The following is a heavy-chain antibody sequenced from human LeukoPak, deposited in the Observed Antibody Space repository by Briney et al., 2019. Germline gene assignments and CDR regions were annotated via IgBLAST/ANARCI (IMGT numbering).Heavy chain of an antibody. CDR3: ARDDCSSTSCYKNFDY. D-gene: IGHD2-2*02. J-gene: IGHJ4*02. CDR1: GFTFSSYA. V-gene: IGHV3-30-3*01. CDR2: ISYDGSNK. Sequence: GGSLRLSCAASGFTFSSYAMHWVRQAPGKGLEWVAVISYDGSNKYYADSVKGRFTISRDNPKNTLYLQMNSLRAEDTAVYYCARDDCSSTSCYKNFDYWGQGTLVTVSS.